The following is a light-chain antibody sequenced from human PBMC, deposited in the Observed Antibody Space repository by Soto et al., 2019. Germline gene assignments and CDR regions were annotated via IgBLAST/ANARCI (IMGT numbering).Light chain of an antibody. J-gene: IGKJ4*01. Sequence: IQLTQSPSSLSASVGDRVTITCRASQDIAIYLAWYQQKPGEAPKLLIYAAFTLYVGVPSRFSGSGSGTDFALTITSLQAEDFATYYCQQLRMYPSTFGGGTKVEIK. CDR3: QQLRMYPST. CDR1: QDIAIY. CDR2: AAF. V-gene: IGKV1-9*01.